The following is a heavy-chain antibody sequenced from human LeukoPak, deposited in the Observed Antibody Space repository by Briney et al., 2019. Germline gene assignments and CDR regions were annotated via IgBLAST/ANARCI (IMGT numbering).Heavy chain of an antibody. J-gene: IGHJ4*02. CDR2: ISSDGSNK. D-gene: IGHD5-18*01. V-gene: IGHV3-30*18. CDR3: AKDQRRGYSYGFDY. CDR1: GFTFSGFG. Sequence: PGGSLRLSCAASGFTFSGFGIYWVRQAPGKGLEWGAVISSDGSNKYYADSVKGRFTISRDNSKNTLYLQMNSLRADDTAVYYCAKDQRRGYSYGFDYWGQGTLVTVSS.